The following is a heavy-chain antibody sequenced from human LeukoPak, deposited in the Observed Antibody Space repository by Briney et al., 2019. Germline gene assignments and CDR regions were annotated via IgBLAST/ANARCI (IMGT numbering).Heavy chain of an antibody. CDR3: ARRKDSSGYFGRMGWFDP. CDR2: INHSGST. D-gene: IGHD3-22*01. J-gene: IGHJ5*02. CDR1: GASISSSSYY. Sequence: SETLSLTCTVSGASISSSSYYWGWIRQPPGKGLEWIGEINHSGSTNYNPSLKSRVTISVDTSKNQFSLKLSSVTAADTAVYYCARRKDSSGYFGRMGWFDPWGQGTLVTVSS. V-gene: IGHV4-39*07.